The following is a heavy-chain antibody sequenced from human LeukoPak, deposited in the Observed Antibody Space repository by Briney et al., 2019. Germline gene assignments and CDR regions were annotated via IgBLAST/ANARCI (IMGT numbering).Heavy chain of an antibody. J-gene: IGHJ4*02. D-gene: IGHD2-2*01. CDR3: ARRGYCTITNCYTPHFDY. V-gene: IGHV3-7*01. Sequence: GGSLRLSCAASGFSFSSYWMSWVRQAPGKGLEWVANIKQDGSERYYVDSVKGRFTISRDNAKNSLYLQMNSLRAEDTAVYYCARRGYCTITNCYTPHFDYWGQGTLVTVSS. CDR2: IKQDGSER. CDR1: GFSFSSYW.